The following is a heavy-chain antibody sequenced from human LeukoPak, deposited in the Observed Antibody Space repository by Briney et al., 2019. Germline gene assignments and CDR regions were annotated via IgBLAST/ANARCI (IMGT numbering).Heavy chain of an antibody. CDR3: ARDPTTVTKGFDI. J-gene: IGHJ3*02. Sequence: PSETLSLTCIVADASFSRHYWTCIRQPPGKVLGWIGYISYTGSTNYNPSLKSRVTISVDTSKTQFSLKLSSVTAADTAVYYCARDPTTVTKGFDIWGQGTMVTVSS. V-gene: IGHV4-59*11. CDR1: DASFSRHY. CDR2: ISYTGST. D-gene: IGHD4-17*01.